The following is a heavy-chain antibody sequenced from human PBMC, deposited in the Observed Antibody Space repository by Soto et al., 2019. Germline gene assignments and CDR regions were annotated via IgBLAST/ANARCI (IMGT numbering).Heavy chain of an antibody. CDR2: ITGSGGST. Sequence: SGFTFSAFAMNWVRQAPGKGLEWVSAITGSGGSTYYVDSVKGRFTVSRDNSKNTLHLQMNSLRAEDSAVYYCAKLSGYDYYYYIDVWGKGTTVTVS. D-gene: IGHD3-3*01. CDR1: GFTFSAFA. CDR3: AKLSGYDYYYYIDV. V-gene: IGHV3-23*01. J-gene: IGHJ6*03.